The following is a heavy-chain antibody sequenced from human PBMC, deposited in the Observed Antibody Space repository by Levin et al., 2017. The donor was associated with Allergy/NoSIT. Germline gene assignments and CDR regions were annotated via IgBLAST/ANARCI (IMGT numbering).Heavy chain of an antibody. J-gene: IGHJ3*02. Sequence: SETLSLTCTVSGGSISSSSYYWGWIRQPPGKGLEWIGSIYYSGSTYYNPSLKSRVTISVDTSKNQFSLKLSSVTAADTAVYYCAKLDANYDYVWGSYRPGPGAFDIWGQGTMVTVSS. CDR1: GGSISSSSYY. D-gene: IGHD3-16*02. CDR3: AKLDANYDYVWGSYRPGPGAFDI. CDR2: IYYSGST. V-gene: IGHV4-39*01.